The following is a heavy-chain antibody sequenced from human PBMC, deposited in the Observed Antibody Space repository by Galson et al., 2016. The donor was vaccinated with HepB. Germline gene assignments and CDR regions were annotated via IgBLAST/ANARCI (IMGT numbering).Heavy chain of an antibody. J-gene: IGHJ5*02. Sequence: SETLSLTCTVSDGSISRSYWTWIRQPPGKGLEWIGYMSLSGSANYNPSLKGRVTISIDTSKYQFSLKLTSVTAADTAVYYCARGGPLGEYPNWFDPWGQGALVTVSS. V-gene: IGHV4-59*13. CDR3: ARGGPLGEYPNWFDP. CDR2: MSLSGSA. D-gene: IGHD3-10*01. CDR1: DGSISRSY.